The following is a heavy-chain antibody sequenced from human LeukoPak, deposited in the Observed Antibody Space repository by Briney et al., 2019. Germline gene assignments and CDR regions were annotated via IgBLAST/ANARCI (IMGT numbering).Heavy chain of an antibody. CDR2: INPDSGGT. J-gene: IGHJ5*02. Sequence: GASVKVSSKASGYTFTGYYIHWVRLAPGQGLEWMGWINPDSGGTNYLQKFQGRVTMTRDTSISIAYIELSRLRSDDTAVYFCARGPFRNEHTAMVASRFDPWGQGTLVTVSS. CDR3: ARGPFRNEHTAMVASRFDP. V-gene: IGHV1-2*02. D-gene: IGHD5-18*01. CDR1: GYTFTGYY.